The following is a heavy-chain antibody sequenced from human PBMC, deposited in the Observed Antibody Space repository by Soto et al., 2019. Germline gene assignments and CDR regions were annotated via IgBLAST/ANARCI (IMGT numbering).Heavy chain of an antibody. CDR2: INYRGSA. CDR1: GDSISSADYY. D-gene: IGHD3-10*01. J-gene: IGHJ4*02. V-gene: IGHV4-31*03. CDR3: ARDLHYYGSGSFALGY. Sequence: QVQLQESGPGLVKPSQTLSLTCTVSGDSISSADYYWSWIRHYPGKGLEWIGDINYRGSAYYNPSLKSRAIISVDTSKNQFSLRLSSVTAADTAVVYWARDLHYYGSGSFALGYWGQGTLVTVSS.